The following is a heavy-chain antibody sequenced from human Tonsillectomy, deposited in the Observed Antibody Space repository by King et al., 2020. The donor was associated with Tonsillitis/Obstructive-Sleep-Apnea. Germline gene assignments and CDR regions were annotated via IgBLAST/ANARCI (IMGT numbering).Heavy chain of an antibody. V-gene: IGHV3-74*01. J-gene: IGHJ3*02. D-gene: IGHD1-26*01. CDR3: ARGISGASVAFDI. CDR2: VNSDGSNT. Sequence: QLVQSGGGLVQPGGSLRLSCAASGFTFTSHWMHWVRQAPGKGLVWVSRVNSDGSNTNYADSVKGRFTISRDNAKNTLYLQVNSLRAEDTAVYYCARGISGASVAFDIWGQGTVVTVSS. CDR1: GFTFTSHW.